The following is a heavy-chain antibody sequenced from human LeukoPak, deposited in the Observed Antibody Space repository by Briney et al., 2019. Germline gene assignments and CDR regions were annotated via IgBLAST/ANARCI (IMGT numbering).Heavy chain of an antibody. CDR1: GFTFSSNA. J-gene: IGHJ4*02. CDR3: AKGGYSISAALGY. D-gene: IGHD6-6*01. CDR2: LSASGGTT. Sequence: GGSLRLSCGASGFTFSSNAMSWVRQAPGKGLEWVSGLSASGGTTYYADSVKGRFTISRDNSKNMLYLQMNSLRAEDTAVYYCAKGGYSISAALGYWGQGTLVTASS. V-gene: IGHV3-23*01.